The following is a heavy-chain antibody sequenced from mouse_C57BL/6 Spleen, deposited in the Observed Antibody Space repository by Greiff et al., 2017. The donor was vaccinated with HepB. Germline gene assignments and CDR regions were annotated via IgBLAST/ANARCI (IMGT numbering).Heavy chain of an antibody. CDR3: ARVDYYYGSSAWFAY. CDR1: GYTFTSYW. D-gene: IGHD1-1*01. V-gene: IGHV1-52*01. J-gene: IGHJ3*01. CDR2: IDPSDSET. Sequence: QVQLQQPGAELVRPGSSVKLSCKASGYTFTSYWMHWVKQRPIQGLEWIGNIDPSDSETHYNQKFKDKATLTVDKSSSTAYMQLSSLTSEDSAVYYCARVDYYYGSSAWFAYWGQGTLVTVSA.